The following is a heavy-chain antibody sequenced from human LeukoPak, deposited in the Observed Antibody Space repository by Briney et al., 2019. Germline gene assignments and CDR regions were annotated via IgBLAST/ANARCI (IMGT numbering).Heavy chain of an antibody. CDR1: GYTFTSYG. V-gene: IGHV1-18*01. D-gene: IGHD2-15*01. Sequence: ASVKVSCKASGYTFTSYGISWVRQAPGQGLEWMGWISPYNDNTHYAQKLQGRVTMTTDTSTSTAYMELRSLRSDDTAIYYCARRLYCSGGSCSSRGDYWGQGTLVTVSS. CDR2: ISPYNDNT. CDR3: ARRLYCSGGSCSSRGDY. J-gene: IGHJ4*02.